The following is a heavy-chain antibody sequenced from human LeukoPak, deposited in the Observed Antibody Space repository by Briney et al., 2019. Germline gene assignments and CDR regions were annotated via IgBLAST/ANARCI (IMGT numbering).Heavy chain of an antibody. CDR3: AKAADSSGYGGNWFDP. CDR1: GFTFDDYA. V-gene: IGHV3-9*01. J-gene: IGHJ5*02. Sequence: GGSLRLSCAASGFTFDDYAMHWARQAPGKGLEWVSGISWNSGSIGYADSVKGRFTISRDNAKNSLYLQMNSLRAEDTALYYCAKAADSSGYGGNWFDPWGQGTLVTVSS. CDR2: ISWNSGSI. D-gene: IGHD3-22*01.